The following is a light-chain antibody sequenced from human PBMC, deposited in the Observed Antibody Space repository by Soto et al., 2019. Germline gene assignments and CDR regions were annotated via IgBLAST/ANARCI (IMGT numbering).Light chain of an antibody. CDR2: SAS. Sequence: VLTQSVGNLSSSTGERANISCRASQSVSSNLAWYQQKPGQAPRLLIYSASTRATGVPARFSGSGSGTEFTLTISSLQSEDFAIYYCQQYNNWPKTFGQGTKVDI. CDR1: QSVSSN. CDR3: QQYNNWPKT. V-gene: IGKV3-15*01. J-gene: IGKJ1*01.